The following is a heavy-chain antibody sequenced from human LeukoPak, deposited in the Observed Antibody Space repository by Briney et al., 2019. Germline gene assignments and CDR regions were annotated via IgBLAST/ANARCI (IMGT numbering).Heavy chain of an antibody. CDR2: ISAYNGKT. Sequence: AASVKVSCKASGYTFTSYGINWVRPAPGQGLEWMGWISAYNGKTNYAQKLQGRVTMTTDTPTSTAYMELRSLRSDDTAVYYCARVSPPNYGGKPYYYYGMDVWGQGTTVTVSS. CDR1: GYTFTSYG. D-gene: IGHD4-23*01. V-gene: IGHV1-18*01. J-gene: IGHJ6*02. CDR3: ARVSPPNYGGKPYYYYGMDV.